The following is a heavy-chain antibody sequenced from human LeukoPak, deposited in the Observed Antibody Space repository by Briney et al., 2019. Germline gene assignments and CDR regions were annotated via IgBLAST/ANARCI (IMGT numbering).Heavy chain of an antibody. Sequence: ASVKVSCKASGYTFTSYGIYWVRQAPGQGLECMGWISGYKGDTKYAQILQGRFTVTADTSTSTVYMEMRSLTYDDTAIYYCARAGYCGDGGCRGGSAFDVWGQGTMVAVSS. V-gene: IGHV1-18*01. D-gene: IGHD2-15*01. J-gene: IGHJ3*01. CDR1: GYTFTSYG. CDR3: ARAGYCGDGGCRGGSAFDV. CDR2: ISGYKGDT.